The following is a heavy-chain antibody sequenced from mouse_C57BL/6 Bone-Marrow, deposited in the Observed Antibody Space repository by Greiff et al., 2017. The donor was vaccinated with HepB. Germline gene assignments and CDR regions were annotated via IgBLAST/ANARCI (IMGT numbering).Heavy chain of an antibody. D-gene: IGHD2-4*01. CDR1: GYTFTSYW. CDR3: ARSGDYDGYYFDY. J-gene: IGHJ2*01. Sequence: HVQLQQPGAELVKPGASVKMSCKASGYTFTSYWITWVKQRPGQGLEWIGDIYPGSGSTNYNEKFKSKATLTVDTSSSTAYMQLSSLTSEDSAVYYCARSGDYDGYYFDYWGQGTTLTVSS. V-gene: IGHV1-55*01. CDR2: IYPGSGST.